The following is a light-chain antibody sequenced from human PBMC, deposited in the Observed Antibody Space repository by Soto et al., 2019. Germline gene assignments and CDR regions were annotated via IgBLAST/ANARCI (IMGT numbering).Light chain of an antibody. V-gene: IGKV3-15*01. J-gene: IGKJ4*01. CDR1: QNIRRN. Sequence: EIVMTQAPATLSVSPGEKGTLSCRASQNIRRNLAWYQQKPGQAPRLLIYQASTRAPGVPARFTGGGSGTEFTLSISSLQSEDFAVYYCQQYDNWPPVTLGGGTKVDIK. CDR3: QQYDNWPPVT. CDR2: QAS.